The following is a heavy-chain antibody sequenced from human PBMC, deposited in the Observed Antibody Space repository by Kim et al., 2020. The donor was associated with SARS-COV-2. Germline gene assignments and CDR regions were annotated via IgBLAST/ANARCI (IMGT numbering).Heavy chain of an antibody. CDR3: ASGPRGGYYYGMDV. V-gene: IGHV3-30*04. D-gene: IGHD6-25*01. J-gene: IGHJ6*02. CDR1: GFTFSSYA. Sequence: GGSLRLSCAASGFTFSSYAMHWVRQAPGKGLEWVAVISYDGSNKYYADSVKGRFTISRDNSKNTLYLQMNSLRAEDTAVYYCASGPRGGYYYGMDVWGQGTTVTVSS. CDR2: ISYDGSNK.